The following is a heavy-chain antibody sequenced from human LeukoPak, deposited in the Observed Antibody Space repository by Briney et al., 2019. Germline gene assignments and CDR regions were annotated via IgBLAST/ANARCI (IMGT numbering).Heavy chain of an antibody. V-gene: IGHV3-30*18. CDR2: ISYDGSNK. CDR1: AFSFTSFG. CDR3: AKAGIVILDY. D-gene: IGHD1-26*01. Sequence: PGGSLTLSCAVSAFSFTSFGMHWVRHAAGKGLEWVAVISYDGSNKYYADSVKGRFTISRDNSKNTLYLQMNSLRAEDTAVYYCAKAGIVILDYWGQGTLVTVSS. J-gene: IGHJ4*02.